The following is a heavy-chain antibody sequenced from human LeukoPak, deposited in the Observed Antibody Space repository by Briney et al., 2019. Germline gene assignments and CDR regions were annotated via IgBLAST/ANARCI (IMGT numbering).Heavy chain of an antibody. J-gene: IGHJ4*02. D-gene: IGHD6-13*01. CDR1: GYTFTGYY. CDR3: ATYSSSWYPLYYFDY. Sequence: ASVKVSCKASGYTFTGYYMHWVRQAPGQGLEWMGWINPNSGGTNYAQKFQGRVTMTRGTAISTAYMELSRLRSDDTAVYYCATYSSSWYPLYYFDYWGPGTLVTVSS. V-gene: IGHV1-2*02. CDR2: INPNSGGT.